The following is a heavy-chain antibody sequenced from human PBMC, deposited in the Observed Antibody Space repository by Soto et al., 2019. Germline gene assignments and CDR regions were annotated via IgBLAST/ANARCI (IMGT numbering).Heavy chain of an antibody. Sequence: SENLSLTCTLSGGSISRNSYYWGGIRQPPGKGLEWIGSIYYSGSTYYNSSLKSRVTISVDTSKNQFSLKLSSVTAADTAVYYCACIFSGGYGYGFYYYGMDVWGQGTTVT. V-gene: IGHV4-39*01. CDR1: GGSISRNSYY. CDR2: IYYSGST. CDR3: ACIFSGGYGYGFYYYGMDV. J-gene: IGHJ6*02. D-gene: IGHD5-18*01.